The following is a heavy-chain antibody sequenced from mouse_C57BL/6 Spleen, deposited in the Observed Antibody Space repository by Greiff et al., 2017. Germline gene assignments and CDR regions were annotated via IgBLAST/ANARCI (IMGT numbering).Heavy chain of an antibody. V-gene: IGHV1-80*01. Sequence: VQLQQSGASVKISCKASGYAFSSYWMNWVKQRPGKGLEWIGQIYPGDGETNYNGKFKGKATLTADKSSSTAYMQLSSLTSEDSAVYFCARSSYSNYGYFDVWGTGTTVTVSS. J-gene: IGHJ1*03. CDR1: GYAFSSYW. CDR3: ARSSYSNYGYFDV. D-gene: IGHD2-5*01. CDR2: IYPGDGET.